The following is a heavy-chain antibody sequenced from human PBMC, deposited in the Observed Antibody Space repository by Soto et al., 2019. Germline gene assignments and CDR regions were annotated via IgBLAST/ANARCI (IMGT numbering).Heavy chain of an antibody. CDR1: GYSFTSYW. J-gene: IGHJ4*02. CDR2: IYRAGSDT. Sequence: GESLKISCKGSGYSFTSYWIGWVRQLPGKGLEWMGVIYRAGSDTRYSPSFQSQVTISVDKSIITAYLQWNSLKASDTAMYYCARNDYGGNSVDYRGKGTKGTVSS. D-gene: IGHD4-17*01. CDR3: ARNDYGGNSVDY. V-gene: IGHV5-51*01.